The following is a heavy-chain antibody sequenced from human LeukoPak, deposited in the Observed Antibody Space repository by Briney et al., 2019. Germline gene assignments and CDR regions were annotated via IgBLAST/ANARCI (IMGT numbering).Heavy chain of an antibody. CDR3: AKDLEYYYGSGRDY. D-gene: IGHD3-10*01. V-gene: IGHV3-30*18. J-gene: IGHJ4*02. Sequence: GGPLRLSCAASGFTFSSYGMHWVRQAPGKGLEWVAVISYDGSNKYYADSVKGRFTISRDNSKNTLYLQMNSLRAEDTAVYYCAKDLEYYYGSGRDYWGQGTLVTVSS. CDR2: ISYDGSNK. CDR1: GFTFSSYG.